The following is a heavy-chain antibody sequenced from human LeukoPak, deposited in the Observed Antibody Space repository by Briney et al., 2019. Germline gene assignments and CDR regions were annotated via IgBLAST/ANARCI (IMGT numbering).Heavy chain of an antibody. D-gene: IGHD1-1*01. CDR1: GGSFSGYY. CDR2: INHSGST. J-gene: IGHJ4*02. V-gene: IGHV4-34*01. Sequence: PSETLSLTCAVYGGSFSGYYWSWIRQPPGKGLEWIGEINHSGSTNYNPSLKSRVTISVDTSKNQFSLKLSSVTAADTAVYYCARVLNWNDVGLYYWGQGTLVTVSS. CDR3: ARVLNWNDVGLYY.